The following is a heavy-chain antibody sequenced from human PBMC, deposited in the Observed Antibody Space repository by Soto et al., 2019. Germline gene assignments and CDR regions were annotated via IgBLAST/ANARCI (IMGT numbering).Heavy chain of an antibody. J-gene: IGHJ3*02. CDR2: IYHSGSA. V-gene: IGHV4-4*02. CDR3: ARVPGVVVSADDDFAI. Sequence: QVQLQESGPGLVKPSGTLSLTCAVSGGSVSSSNWWSWVRQSPGKGLEWMGEIYHSGSAHYNPSLKIRATISLDNSKNQFSLRLTSVTAADRAVYYCARVPGVVVSADDDFAIWGPGTRVIVSS. CDR1: GGSVSSSNW. D-gene: IGHD2-21*02.